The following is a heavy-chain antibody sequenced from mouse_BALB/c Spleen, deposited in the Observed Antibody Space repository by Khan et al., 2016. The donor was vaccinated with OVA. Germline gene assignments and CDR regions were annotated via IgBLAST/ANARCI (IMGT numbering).Heavy chain of an antibody. D-gene: IGHD6-1*01. J-gene: IGHJ1*01. CDR1: GYSITSGYR. Sequence: EVQLQESGPGLVKPSQSLSLTCSVTGYSITSGYRWNWIRQFPGNKLEWMGYISYDGSNNYNPSLKNRISITRDTSKNQFFLKLNSVTTEDTATYYWARGGAVGPYWYFDVWGAGTTVTVSS. V-gene: IGHV3-6*02. CDR2: ISYDGSN. CDR3: ARGGAVGPYWYFDV.